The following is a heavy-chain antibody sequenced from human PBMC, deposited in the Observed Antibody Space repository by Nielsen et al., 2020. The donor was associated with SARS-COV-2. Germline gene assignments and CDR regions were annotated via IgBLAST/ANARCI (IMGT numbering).Heavy chain of an antibody. CDR1: GFTFSDYV. V-gene: IGHV3-23*01. J-gene: IGHJ4*02. Sequence: GESLEISCAASGFTFSDYVMSWVRQAPGKGLEWISGVSSSGTTTYQVDSVRGRFTVSEDSSKNTVSLQMNSLRAEDTAVYFCARNTFFDFWGQGTLVTVSS. CDR3: ARNTFFDF. CDR2: VSSSGTTT.